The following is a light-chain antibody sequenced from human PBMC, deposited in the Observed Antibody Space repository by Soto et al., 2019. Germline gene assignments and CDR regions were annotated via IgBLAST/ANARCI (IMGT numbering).Light chain of an antibody. CDR3: QQSYSSPWT. V-gene: IGKV1-39*01. Sequence: DIQVTQSPSSLSASVGDRVTITCRASQSIFNYLNWYQQKPGKAPKLLIYAASSFQSGVPSRFSGGGAGTDFTLTISSLQPEDFATYYCQQSYSSPWTFGLGTKVEIK. CDR2: AAS. CDR1: QSIFNY. J-gene: IGKJ1*01.